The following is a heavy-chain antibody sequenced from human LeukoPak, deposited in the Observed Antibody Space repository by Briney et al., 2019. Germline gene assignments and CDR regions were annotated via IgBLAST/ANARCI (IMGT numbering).Heavy chain of an antibody. D-gene: IGHD4-17*01. CDR3: AREGTTVTTLDY. CDR2: IYYDGST. CDR1: GGSISITSHY. V-gene: IGHV4-39*02. Sequence: SETLSLTCSVSGGSISITSHYWVWIRQPTGKGLEWIGSIYYDGSTYYNPSLKSRVTMSVDTSRNQFLLNLSSVTAADTAVYYCAREGTTVTTLDYWGQGTLVTVSS. J-gene: IGHJ4*02.